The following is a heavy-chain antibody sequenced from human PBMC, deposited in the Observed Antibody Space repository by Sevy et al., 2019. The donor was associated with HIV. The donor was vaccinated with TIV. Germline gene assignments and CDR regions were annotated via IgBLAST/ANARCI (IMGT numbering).Heavy chain of an antibody. CDR1: AFTLNNTW. J-gene: IGHJ6*04. CDR3: TTDPPGYYYGSGTAPYMDV. CDR2: IKSKSDGGTT. V-gene: IGHV3-15*05. D-gene: IGHD3-10*01. Sequence: GGSLRLSCAGSAFTLNNTWMSWVRQAPGKGLEWVGRIKSKSDGGTTDYGVPVRGRFIISRDDLKNTVYLEMNSLKSRDTGVYYCTTDPPGYYYGSGTAPYMDVWGKGTTVTVSS.